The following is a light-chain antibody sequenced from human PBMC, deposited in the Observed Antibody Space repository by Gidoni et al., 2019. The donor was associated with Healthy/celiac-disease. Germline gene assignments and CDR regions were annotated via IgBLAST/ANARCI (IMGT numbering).Light chain of an antibody. V-gene: IGLV6-57*02. Sequence: FMLTQPHSVSECPGKTVTISCTGSSGRIASHYVQWYQQRPGSAPATVISEDNQSPSVVPERFSGSIDSSSNASSLTSSGLKTEDEAYYYCQSYDSSNWVFGGGTKLTVL. CDR2: EDN. J-gene: IGLJ3*02. CDR1: SGRIASHY. CDR3: QSYDSSNWV.